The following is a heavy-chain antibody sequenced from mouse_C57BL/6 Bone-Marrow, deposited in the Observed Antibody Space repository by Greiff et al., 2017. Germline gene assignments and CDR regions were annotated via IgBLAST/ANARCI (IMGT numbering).Heavy chain of an antibody. Sequence: EVKVEESGGGLVKPGGSLKLSCAASGFTFSSYAMSWVRQTPEKRLEWVATISDGGSYTYYPDNVKGRFTISRDNAKNNLYLQMSHLKSEDTAMXYCARARYFDVWGTGTTVTVSS. V-gene: IGHV5-4*03. CDR3: ARARYFDV. CDR1: GFTFSSYA. CDR2: ISDGGSYT. J-gene: IGHJ1*03.